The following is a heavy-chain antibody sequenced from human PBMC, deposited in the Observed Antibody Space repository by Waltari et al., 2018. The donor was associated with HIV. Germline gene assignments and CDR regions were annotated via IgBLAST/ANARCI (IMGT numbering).Heavy chain of an antibody. J-gene: IGHJ5*01. CDR3: ARYTTGWYDS. V-gene: IGHV7-4-1*02. Sequence: QVQLVQSGSELKKPGASVKVYCKASGYTFTNNAVNWVRQAPGQGLEWMGWINTKTGNPTYAQGFTGRFVFSLDTSVSTAYLQISSLKAEDTAFYYCARYTTGWYDSWGQGTLVTVSS. D-gene: IGHD6-19*01. CDR1: GYTFTNNA. CDR2: INTKTGNP.